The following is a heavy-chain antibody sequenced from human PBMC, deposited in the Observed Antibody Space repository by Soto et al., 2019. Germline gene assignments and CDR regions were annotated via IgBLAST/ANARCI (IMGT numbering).Heavy chain of an antibody. V-gene: IGHV4-31*03. CDR2: IYYSGST. Sequence: PSETLSLTCTVSGGSISSGGYYWSWIRQHPGKGMEWIGYIYYSGSTYYNPSLKSRVTISVYTSKNQFSLKLSSVTAADTAVYYCARVYYDFWSGYFAWFDPWGQGTLVTVSS. J-gene: IGHJ5*02. CDR3: ARVYYDFWSGYFAWFDP. D-gene: IGHD3-3*01. CDR1: GGSISSGGYY.